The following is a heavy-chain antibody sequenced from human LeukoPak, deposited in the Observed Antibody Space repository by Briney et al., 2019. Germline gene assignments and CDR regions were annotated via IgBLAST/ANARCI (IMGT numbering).Heavy chain of an antibody. CDR2: ISAYNGNT. CDR1: GYTFTSYG. V-gene: IGHV1-18*01. D-gene: IGHD2-2*01. CDR3: ASSSTLSNWFDP. J-gene: IGHJ5*02. Sequence: ASVTVSCKASGYTFTSYGISWVRQAPGQGLEWMGWISAYNGNTNYAQKLQGRVTMTTDTSTSTAYMELRSLRSDDTAVYYCASSSTLSNWFDPWGQGTLVTVSS.